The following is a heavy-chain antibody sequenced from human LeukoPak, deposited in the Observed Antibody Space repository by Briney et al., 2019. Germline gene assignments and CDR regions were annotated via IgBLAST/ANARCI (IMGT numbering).Heavy chain of an antibody. D-gene: IGHD3-10*01. V-gene: IGHV3-53*01. CDR1: GFTVSSNY. Sequence: GGSLRLSCAASGFTVSSNYMSWVRQAPGKGLEWVSVIYSGGSTYYADSVKGRFTISRDNSKNTLYLQMNSLRAEDTAVYYCARDSAMVRGVIPYYGMDVWGQGTTVTVSS. CDR2: IYSGGST. CDR3: ARDSAMVRGVIPYYGMDV. J-gene: IGHJ6*02.